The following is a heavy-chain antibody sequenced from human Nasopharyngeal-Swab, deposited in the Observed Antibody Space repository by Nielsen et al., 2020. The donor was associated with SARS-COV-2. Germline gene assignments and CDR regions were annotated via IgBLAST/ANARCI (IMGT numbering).Heavy chain of an antibody. J-gene: IGHJ5*02. Sequence: GEALKISWVASGFTFSGYTMNWVRQAPGKGLEWISSISSTTPYIYYADSVKGRFTISRDNAKNSLYLQMNFLRVEDTAMYYCARDTGGPPNYFDPWGQGTLVTVSS. CDR3: ARDTGGPPNYFDP. CDR1: GFTFSGYT. V-gene: IGHV3-21*01. D-gene: IGHD1-7*01. CDR2: ISSTTPYI.